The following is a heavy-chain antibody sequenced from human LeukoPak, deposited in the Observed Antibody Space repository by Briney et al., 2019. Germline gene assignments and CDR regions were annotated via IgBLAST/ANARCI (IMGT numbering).Heavy chain of an antibody. CDR3: AKDDQKHDFWSGYFDY. CDR1: GFTFSSYA. J-gene: IGHJ4*02. Sequence: HSGGSLRLSCAASGFTFSSYAMSWVRQAPGKGLEWVSAISGSGGSTYYADSVKGRFTISRDNSKNTLYLQMNSLRAEDTAVYYCAKDDQKHDFWSGYFDYWGQGTLVTVSS. D-gene: IGHD3-3*01. CDR2: ISGSGGST. V-gene: IGHV3-23*01.